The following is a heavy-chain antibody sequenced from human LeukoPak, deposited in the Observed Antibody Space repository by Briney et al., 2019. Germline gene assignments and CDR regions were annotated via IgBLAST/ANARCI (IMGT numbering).Heavy chain of an antibody. CDR2: IIPIFGTA. J-gene: IGHJ4*02. D-gene: IGHD3-22*01. CDR1: GGTLSSYA. CDR3: AITTYYYDSSGYGGYFDY. Sequence: SVTVSCKASGGTLSSYAISWVRQAPGQGLEWMGGIIPIFGTANYAQKFQGRVTITADESTSTAYMELSSLRSEDTAVYYCAITTYYYDSSGYGGYFDYWGQGTLVTVSS. V-gene: IGHV1-69*13.